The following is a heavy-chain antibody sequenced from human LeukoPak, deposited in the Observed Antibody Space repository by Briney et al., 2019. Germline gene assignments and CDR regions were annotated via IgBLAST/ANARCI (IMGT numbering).Heavy chain of an antibody. CDR1: GGSISSSSYY. J-gene: IGHJ4*02. CDR2: IYYSGST. CDR3: ASFPPTSYYDFWSGYYIPH. Sequence: PSETLSLTCTVSGGSISSSSYYWGWIRQPPGKGLEWIGSIYYSGSTYYNPSLKSRVTISVDTSKNQFSLKLSSVTAADTAVYYCASFPPTSYYDFWSGYYIPHWGQGTLVTVSS. V-gene: IGHV4-39*01. D-gene: IGHD3-3*01.